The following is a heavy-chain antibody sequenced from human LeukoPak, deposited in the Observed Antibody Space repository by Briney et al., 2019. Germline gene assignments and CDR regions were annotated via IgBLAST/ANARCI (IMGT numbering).Heavy chain of an antibody. CDR3: ARACYNWNDYFYYMDV. CDR2: VSCADVK. V-gene: IGHV2-5*02. J-gene: IGHJ6*03. Sequence: ESGPTLVNPTQTLTLTCTFSGFSLSTSGVGVGWIRQPPGQALEWLAVVSCADVKRYSPSLKSRFTIAKDTSKSQVVLTMTNMDPVDTATYYCARACYNWNDYFYYMDVWGKGTTVTVSS. D-gene: IGHD1-1*01. CDR1: GFSLSTSGVG.